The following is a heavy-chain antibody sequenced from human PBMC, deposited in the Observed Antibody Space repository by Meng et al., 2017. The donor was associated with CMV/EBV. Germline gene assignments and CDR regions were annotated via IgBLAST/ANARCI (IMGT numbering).Heavy chain of an antibody. J-gene: IGHJ5*02. V-gene: IGHV4-4*07. CDR2: IYTSGSI. CDR1: GGSISSYY. D-gene: IGHD2-2*01. CDR3: ARDLMNCSSTSCANWFDP. Sequence: QGLLQESGPGRVMPPQPLSLTCTVSGGSISSYYWSWIRQPAGKGLEWIGRIYTSGSINYNPSLKSRVTMSVDTSKNQFSLKLSSVTAADTAVYYCARDLMNCSSTSCANWFDPWGQGTLVTVSS.